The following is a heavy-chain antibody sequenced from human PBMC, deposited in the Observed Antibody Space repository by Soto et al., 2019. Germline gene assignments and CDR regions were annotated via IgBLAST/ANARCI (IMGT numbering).Heavy chain of an antibody. J-gene: IGHJ5*02. Sequence: QVHLQQWGAGLLKPSETLSLTCAVYGESFIGYYWTWIRQPPGKGLEWLGEINHRGSANYNPSLKSRVTIAVDTSNNQSPLKLSSVTAADTSVYYCARTNIVTTNGFDPWGQGTLVTVSS. V-gene: IGHV4-34*02. CDR2: INHRGSA. D-gene: IGHD5-12*01. CDR3: ARTNIVTTNGFDP. CDR1: GESFIGYY.